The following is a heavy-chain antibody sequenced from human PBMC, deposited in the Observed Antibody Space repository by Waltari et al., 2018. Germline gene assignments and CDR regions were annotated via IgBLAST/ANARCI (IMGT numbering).Heavy chain of an antibody. V-gene: IGHV1-2*02. Sequence: QVQLVQSGAEVKKPGASVKVSCKASGYTFTGYYMHWVRQAPGQGLEWMCWINPTSGGTNYAQKFQGMVTMTRNTSISTAYMELSRLRSDDTAVYYCARVGIAAAEADYWGQGTLVTVSS. CDR3: ARVGIAAAEADY. CDR2: INPTSGGT. CDR1: GYTFTGYY. D-gene: IGHD6-13*01. J-gene: IGHJ4*02.